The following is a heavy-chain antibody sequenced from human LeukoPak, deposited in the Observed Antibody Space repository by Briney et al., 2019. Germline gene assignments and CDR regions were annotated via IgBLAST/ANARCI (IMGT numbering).Heavy chain of an antibody. CDR2: INHSGST. CDR1: GGSFSGYH. J-gene: IGHJ6*03. V-gene: IGHV4-34*01. CDR3: ARGYYGSGSHCCHMDV. Sequence: PSETLSLTCAVYGGSFSGYHWSWIRQPPGKGLEWIGEINHSGSTNYNSSLKSRVTISVDTSKNQFSLKLSSVTAADTAVYYCARGYYGSGSHCCHMDVWGKGTTITVS. D-gene: IGHD3-10*01.